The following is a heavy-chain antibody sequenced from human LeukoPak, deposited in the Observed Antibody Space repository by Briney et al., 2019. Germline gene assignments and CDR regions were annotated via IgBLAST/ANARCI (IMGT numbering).Heavy chain of an antibody. CDR2: INSDGNST. CDR3: AREGGGYSGYDLSYFDY. Sequence: GGSLRLSCAASGFTFSSYWMHWVRQAPGKGLVWVSRINSDGNSTSYADSVKGRFTISRDNAKNTLYLQMNSLRAEDTAVYYCAREGGGYSGYDLSYFDYWGQGTLVTVSS. J-gene: IGHJ4*02. V-gene: IGHV3-74*01. D-gene: IGHD5-12*01. CDR1: GFTFSSYW.